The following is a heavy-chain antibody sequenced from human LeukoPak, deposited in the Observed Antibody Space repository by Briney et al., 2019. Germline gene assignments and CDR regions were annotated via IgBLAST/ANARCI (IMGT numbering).Heavy chain of an antibody. Sequence: ASVKVSCKASGYTFTRYQIHWVRQAPGQGLEWMRWINPNNGATKNAQIFQGRVTLTRDTSINTVYMELRSLRSDDTAVYYCARVSSGSSYYYYYMDVWGKGTTVTVSS. CDR1: GYTFTRYQ. D-gene: IGHD1-26*01. CDR2: INPNNGAT. J-gene: IGHJ6*03. CDR3: ARVSSGSSYYYYYMDV. V-gene: IGHV1-2*02.